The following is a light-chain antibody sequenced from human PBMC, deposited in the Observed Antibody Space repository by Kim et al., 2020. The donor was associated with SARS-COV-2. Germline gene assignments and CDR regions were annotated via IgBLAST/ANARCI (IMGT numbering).Light chain of an antibody. V-gene: IGKV1-9*01. CDR2: AAS. J-gene: IGKJ4*01. CDR3: QQLHIDLLT. Sequence: ASVGDRVTITCRASQGIRSSLAWYQQKPGKAPKLLIYAASTLQTGVPSRFSGSGSGTDFTLTISSLQPEDCATYYCQQLHIDLLTFGGGTKVDIK. CDR1: QGIRSS.